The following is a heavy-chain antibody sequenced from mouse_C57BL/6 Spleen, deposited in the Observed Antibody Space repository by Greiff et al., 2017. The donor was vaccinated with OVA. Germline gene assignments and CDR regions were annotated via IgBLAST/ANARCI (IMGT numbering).Heavy chain of an antibody. CDR1: GYSITSGYY. CDR2: ISYDGSN. Sequence: EVKVEESGPGLVKPSQSLSLTCSVTGYSITSGYYWYWIRQFPGNKLEWMGYISYDGSNNYNPSLKNRISITRDTSKNQFFLKLNSVTTEDTATYYCARDYGSSYPYWYFDVWGTGTTVTVSS. CDR3: ARDYGSSYPYWYFDV. V-gene: IGHV3-6*01. J-gene: IGHJ1*03. D-gene: IGHD1-1*01.